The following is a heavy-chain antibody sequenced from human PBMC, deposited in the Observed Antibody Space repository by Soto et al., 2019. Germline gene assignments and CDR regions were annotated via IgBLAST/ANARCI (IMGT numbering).Heavy chain of an antibody. Sequence: EVQLVESGGNLVQTGGSLRLSCASSGFTFSSYWLSWFRQAPGKGLEWVANIKQDGSEEYYLDSLEGRVAVSRDNAKDSLYLQINGRRAEDTAVYYCARLYADFWSGFPWGKGTLVTVSS. V-gene: IGHV3-7*01. D-gene: IGHD3-3*01. J-gene: IGHJ5*02. CDR2: IKQDGSEE. CDR3: ARLYADFWSGFP. CDR1: GFTFSSYW.